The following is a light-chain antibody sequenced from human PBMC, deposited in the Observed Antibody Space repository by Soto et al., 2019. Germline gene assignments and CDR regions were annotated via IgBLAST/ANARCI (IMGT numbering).Light chain of an antibody. Sequence: VVTQEPSFSVSPGGTVTLTCGLSSGSVSTSYYPSWYQQTPGQAPRTLIYSTSTRSSGVPDRFSGSILGNKAALTITGAQADDESDYYCVLYMGSGISVFGGGTKLTVL. CDR2: STS. V-gene: IGLV8-61*01. CDR1: SGSVSTSYY. J-gene: IGLJ3*02. CDR3: VLYMGSGISV.